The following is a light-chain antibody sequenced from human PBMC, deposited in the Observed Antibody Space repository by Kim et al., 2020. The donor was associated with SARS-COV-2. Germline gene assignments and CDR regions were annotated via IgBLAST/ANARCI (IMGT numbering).Light chain of an antibody. Sequence: APGQTVRITCQGDSLRTYYAGWFQQKPGQAPVLVFYGKDNRPSGIPDRFSGSSSGNTASLTITGAQAEDEADYYCKARDSSGNRGVFGGGTQLTVL. CDR3: KARDSSGNRGV. J-gene: IGLJ3*02. CDR1: SLRTYY. CDR2: GKD. V-gene: IGLV3-19*01.